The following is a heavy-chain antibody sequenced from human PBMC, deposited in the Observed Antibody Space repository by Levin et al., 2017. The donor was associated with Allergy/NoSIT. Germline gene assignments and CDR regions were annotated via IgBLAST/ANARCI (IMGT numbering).Heavy chain of an antibody. V-gene: IGHV3-66*01. J-gene: IGHJ2*01. Sequence: PGGSLRLSCAASGLTVSSNYMTWVRQAPGKGLECVSVIYSGGNTDYADSVKGRFTISRDSSTNTVYLQMNSLRAEDTAVYFCARGLVPATIGLNWYFDLWGRGTLVTVSS. CDR3: ARGLVPATIGLNWYFDL. D-gene: IGHD2-2*02. CDR1: GLTVSSNY. CDR2: IYSGGNT.